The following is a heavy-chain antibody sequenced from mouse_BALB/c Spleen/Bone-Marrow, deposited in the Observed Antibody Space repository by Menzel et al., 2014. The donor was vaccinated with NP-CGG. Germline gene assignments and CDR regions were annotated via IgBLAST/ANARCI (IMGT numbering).Heavy chain of an antibody. D-gene: IGHD2-4*01. CDR2: IDPSNSET. CDR1: SYTFTSYW. V-gene: IGHV1S127*01. J-gene: IGHJ4*01. Sequence: QVQLQQSGPELVRPGASVKMSCKASSYTFTSYWMHWVKQRPGQGLEWIGMIDPSNSETRLNQKFKDKATLNVDKSSSTAHMQLSNLTSEDSTVYYCASSTMIADYYALDYWSQGTSVTISS. CDR3: ASSTMIADYYALDY.